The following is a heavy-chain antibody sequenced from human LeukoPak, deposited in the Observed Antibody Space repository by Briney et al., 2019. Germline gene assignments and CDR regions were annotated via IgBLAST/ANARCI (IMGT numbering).Heavy chain of an antibody. V-gene: IGHV3-48*01. J-gene: IGHJ3*02. Sequence: GGSLRLSCAASGFTFITYSMNWVRQAPGKGLEWVSYIGISSSTIDYADSVKGRFTISRDNAKNSLYLQMNSLRAEDTAVYYCARDSGYAFDIWGQGTMVTVSS. CDR1: GFTFITYS. CDR3: ARDSGYAFDI. CDR2: IGISSSTI. D-gene: IGHD1-26*01.